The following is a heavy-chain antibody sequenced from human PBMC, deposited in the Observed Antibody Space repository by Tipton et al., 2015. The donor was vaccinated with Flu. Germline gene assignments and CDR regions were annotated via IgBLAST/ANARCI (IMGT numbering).Heavy chain of an antibody. CDR3: AIGGRGIYCHSPICSGF. Sequence: SLRLSCAASGFTFTTFSMTWVRQAPGRGLEWVSALNARGDDPYYADSVKGRFTTSRDNSKDTVYLDLNSLRVEDTAVYYCAIGGRGIYCHSPICSGFWGQGTLVTVSS. D-gene: IGHD2-2*01. J-gene: IGHJ4*02. V-gene: IGHV3-23*01. CDR1: GFTFTTFS. CDR2: LNARGDDP.